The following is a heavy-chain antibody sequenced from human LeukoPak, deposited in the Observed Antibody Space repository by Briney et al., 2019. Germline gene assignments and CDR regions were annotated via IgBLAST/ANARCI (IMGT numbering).Heavy chain of an antibody. Sequence: PSQTLSLTCTVSGGSISGGSFYWTWIRQPAGKGLEWIGRIYASGSTNYNSSLKSRVTILVDTSKNQFSLRLSSVTAADTAVYYCARMAHGLGGYFDYWGQGTLVTVSS. CDR2: IYASGST. CDR1: GGSISGGSFY. V-gene: IGHV4-61*02. J-gene: IGHJ4*02. CDR3: ARMAHGLGGYFDY. D-gene: IGHD5-24*01.